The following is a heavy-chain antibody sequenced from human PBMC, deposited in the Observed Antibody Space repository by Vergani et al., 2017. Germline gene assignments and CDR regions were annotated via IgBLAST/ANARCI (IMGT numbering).Heavy chain of an antibody. CDR2: IQPTSGAT. Sequence: QEQLVQSGAEVRRPGASVKVSCKASGYSFIGYYLHWVRLAPGQGLEWLGSIQPTSGATRSAQKFQARVVLTWDTSKASAYMELSGLTSDDTAVYYCAIGPVRDYCNYWGQGTLVTVSS. V-gene: IGHV1-2*02. CDR1: GYSFIGYY. J-gene: IGHJ4*02. CDR3: AIGPVRDYCNY. D-gene: IGHD3/OR15-3a*01.